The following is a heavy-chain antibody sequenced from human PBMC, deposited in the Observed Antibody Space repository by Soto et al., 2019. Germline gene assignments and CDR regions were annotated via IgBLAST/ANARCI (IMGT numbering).Heavy chain of an antibody. D-gene: IGHD3-16*02. CDR1: GGSFSGYY. CDR2: INHSGST. CDR3: ARGRTYYDYVWGSYRPLPYLDY. V-gene: IGHV4-34*01. Sequence: SETLSLTCAVYGGSFSGYYWSWIRQPPGKGLEWIGEINHSGSTNYNPSLKSRVTISVDTSKNQFSLKLSSVTAADTAVYYCARGRTYYDYVWGSYRPLPYLDYWGQGTLVTVSS. J-gene: IGHJ4*02.